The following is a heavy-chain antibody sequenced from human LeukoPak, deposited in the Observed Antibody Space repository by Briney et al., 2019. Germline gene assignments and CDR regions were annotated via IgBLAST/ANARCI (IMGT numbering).Heavy chain of an antibody. Sequence: PGGSLRLSCAASGFTFSSSAMSWVRQAPGKGLEWVSSISGSGSGGSTYYADSVKGRFTISRDNSKNTLYLQMNSLRAEDTAVYYCAKDGTMIVVVSIDYWGQGTLVTVSS. CDR2: ISGSGSGGST. V-gene: IGHV3-23*01. D-gene: IGHD3-22*01. CDR3: AKDGTMIVVVSIDY. J-gene: IGHJ4*02. CDR1: GFTFSSSA.